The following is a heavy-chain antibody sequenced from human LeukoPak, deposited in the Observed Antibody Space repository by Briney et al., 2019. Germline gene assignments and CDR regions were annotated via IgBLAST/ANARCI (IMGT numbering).Heavy chain of an antibody. J-gene: IGHJ4*02. CDR3: ARDHRRGGTIDY. V-gene: IGHV3-74*01. CDR2: INSDGSST. CDR1: GFTFSSYW. Sequence: GGSLRLSCAASGFTFSSYWMHWVRQAPGKGLVWVSRINSDGSSTSYADSVKGRFTISRDTAKNSLYLQMNSLRAEDTAVYYCARDHRRGGTIDYWGQGTLVTVSS. D-gene: IGHD1-1*01.